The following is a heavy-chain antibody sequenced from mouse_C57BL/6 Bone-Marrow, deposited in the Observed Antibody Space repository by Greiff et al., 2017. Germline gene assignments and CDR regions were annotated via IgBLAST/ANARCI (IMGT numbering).Heavy chain of an antibody. D-gene: IGHD2-4*01. CDR2: ISSGSSTI. J-gene: IGHJ3*01. V-gene: IGHV5-17*01. Sequence: EVKLMESGGGLVKPGGSLKLSCAASGFTFSDYGMHWVRQAPGKGLEWVAYISSGSSTIYYADTVKGRFTISRDNAKNTLFLQMTSLRSEDTAMYYCADDYDWFAYWGQGTLVTVSA. CDR1: GFTFSDYG. CDR3: ADDYDWFAY.